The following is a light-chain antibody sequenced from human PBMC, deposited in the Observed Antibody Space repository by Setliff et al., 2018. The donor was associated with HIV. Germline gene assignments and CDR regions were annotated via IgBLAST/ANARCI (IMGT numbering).Light chain of an antibody. CDR1: SSDVGAYDY. J-gene: IGLJ1*01. V-gene: IGLV2-14*01. CDR3: SSYTTSSTKNV. Sequence: QSALTQPASVSGSPGQSITISCTGTSSDVGAYDYVSWYQKHPGKAPKLIIYEVSNRPSGVSSRFSGSKSGDTASLTISGLQAEDEADYYCSSYTTSSTKNVFGTGTKVTVL. CDR2: EVS.